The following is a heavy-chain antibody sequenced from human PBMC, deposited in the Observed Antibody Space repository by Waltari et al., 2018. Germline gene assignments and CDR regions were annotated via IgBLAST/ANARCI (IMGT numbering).Heavy chain of an antibody. CDR2: IYYSGST. Sequence: QVQLQESGPGLVKPSETLSLTCAVSGYSISSGYYWGWIRQPPGKGLEWIGYIYYSGSTNYNPALKSRVTISVDTSKNQFSLKLSSVTAADTAVYYCARAKLGGVDYWGQGTLVTVSS. J-gene: IGHJ4*02. V-gene: IGHV4-61*01. D-gene: IGHD3-16*01. CDR1: GYSISSGYY. CDR3: ARAKLGGVDY.